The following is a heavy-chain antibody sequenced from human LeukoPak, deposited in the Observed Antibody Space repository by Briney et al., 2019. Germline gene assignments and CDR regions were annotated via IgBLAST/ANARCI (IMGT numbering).Heavy chain of an antibody. CDR1: GYILSSYN. CDR3: ARGRELVVDAFDI. CDR2: INPSGGDT. D-gene: IGHD1-26*01. Sequence: ASVKVSCKASGYILSSYNMHWVRQAPGQGLEWLGIINPSGGDTKYAQKFQGRVTLTRDKSTSTVYMELSSLTSDDTAVYYCARGRELVVDAFDIWGQGTMVTVSS. V-gene: IGHV1-46*01. J-gene: IGHJ3*02.